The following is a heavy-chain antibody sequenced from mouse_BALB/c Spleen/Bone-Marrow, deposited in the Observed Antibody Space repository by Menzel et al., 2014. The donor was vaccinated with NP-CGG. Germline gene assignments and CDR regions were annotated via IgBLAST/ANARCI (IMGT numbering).Heavy chain of an antibody. CDR2: IDPENGNT. Sequence: EVQLQQSGAELVRPGALVKLSCKASGFNIKDYYMHWAKQRPEQGLEWIGWIDPENGNTIYDPKFQGKASITAGTSSNTAYLQLSSLTSEDTAVYSCARGREAMDYWGQGTSVTVSS. V-gene: IGHV14-1*02. J-gene: IGHJ4*01. CDR1: GFNIKDYY. CDR3: ARGREAMDY.